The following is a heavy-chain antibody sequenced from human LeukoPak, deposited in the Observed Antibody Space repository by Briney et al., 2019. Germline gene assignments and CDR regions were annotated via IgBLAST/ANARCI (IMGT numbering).Heavy chain of an antibody. V-gene: IGHV3-30*02. J-gene: IGHJ4*02. D-gene: IGHD1-26*01. CDR3: ARELVGATPIWDY. CDR1: GFTFSNYG. Sequence: GGSLRLSCAASGFTFSNYGMHWVRQAPGKGLEWVAFIRYDGSNKYYADSVKGRFTISRDNSKNTLYLQMNSLRAEDTAVYYCARELVGATPIWDYWGQGTLVTVSS. CDR2: IRYDGSNK.